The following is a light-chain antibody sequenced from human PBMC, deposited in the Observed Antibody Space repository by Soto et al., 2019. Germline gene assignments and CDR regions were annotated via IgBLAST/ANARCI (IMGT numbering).Light chain of an antibody. V-gene: IGLV7-46*01. J-gene: IGLJ2*01. CDR2: DTS. Sequence: QAVVTQEPSLTVSPGGTVTLTCGSSTGAVTSGHYPYWFQQKPGQAPRTLIYDTSNKHSWTPARFSGSLLGGKAALTLSGAQPEDEAEYYCLLSYSGGDVVFGGGTQLTGL. CDR3: LLSYSGGDVV. CDR1: TGAVTSGHY.